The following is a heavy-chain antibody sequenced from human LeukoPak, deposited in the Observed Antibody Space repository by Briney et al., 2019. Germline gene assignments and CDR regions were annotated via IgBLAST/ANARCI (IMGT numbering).Heavy chain of an antibody. V-gene: IGHV3-21*01. J-gene: IGHJ4*02. CDR3: ARGDYGDFLVTDHFDY. CDR1: GFTFSSYS. D-gene: IGHD4-17*01. Sequence: GGSLRLSCAASGFTFSSYSMNWVRQAPGKGLEWVSSISSSSSYIYYADSVKGRFTISRDNAKNSLYLQMNSLRAEDTAVYYCARGDYGDFLVTDHFDYWGQGTLVTVSS. CDR2: ISSSSSYI.